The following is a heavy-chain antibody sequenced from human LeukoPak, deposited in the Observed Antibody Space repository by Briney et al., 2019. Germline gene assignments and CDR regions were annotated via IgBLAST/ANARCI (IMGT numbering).Heavy chain of an antibody. J-gene: IGHJ6*04. D-gene: IGHD2-2*01. Sequence: SETLSLTCAVSGGSISSGGYYWSWIRQPPGKGLEWIGYIYHSGSTYYNPSLKSRVTISVDRSKNQFSLKLSSVTAADTAVYYCARWGKPRDIVVVPVDVWGKGTTVTVSS. V-gene: IGHV4-30-2*01. CDR2: IYHSGST. CDR1: GGSISSGGYY. CDR3: ARWGKPRDIVVVPVDV.